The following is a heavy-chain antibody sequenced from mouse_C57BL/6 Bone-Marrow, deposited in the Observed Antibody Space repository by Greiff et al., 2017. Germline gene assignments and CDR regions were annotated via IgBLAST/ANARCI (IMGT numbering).Heavy chain of an antibody. Sequence: VQLQQSGPGLVQPSQSLSITCTVSGFSLTSYGVHWVRQSPGKGLEWLGVICRGGSTDYNAAFMSRLCIPKDTSKSQVFFKMNSMQTDDTAIYYCAKYGNYWYGGVWGTGTTVTVSS. V-gene: IGHV2-5*01. D-gene: IGHD2-1*01. CDR3: AKYGNYWYGGV. J-gene: IGHJ1*03. CDR2: ICRGGST. CDR1: GFSLTSYG.